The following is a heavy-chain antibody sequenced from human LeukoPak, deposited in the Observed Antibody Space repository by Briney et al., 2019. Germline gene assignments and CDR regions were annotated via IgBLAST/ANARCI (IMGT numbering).Heavy chain of an antibody. V-gene: IGHV3-33*01. CDR2: IWYDGSNK. CDR3: ARDHIVATIALDY. CDR1: GFTFSSYG. J-gene: IGHJ4*02. Sequence: PGGSLRLSCAASGFTFSSYGMHWFRQAPGKGLEWVAVIWYDGSNKYYADSVKGRFTISRDNSKNTLYLQMNSLRAEDTAVYYCARDHIVATIALDYWGQGTLVTVSS. D-gene: IGHD5-12*01.